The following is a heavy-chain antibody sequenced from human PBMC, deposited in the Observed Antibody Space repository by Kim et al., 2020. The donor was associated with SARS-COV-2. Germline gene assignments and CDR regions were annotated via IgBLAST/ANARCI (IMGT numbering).Heavy chain of an antibody. D-gene: IGHD3-22*01. V-gene: IGHV4-61*02. J-gene: IGHJ4*02. CDR2: IYTSGST. CDR1: GGSISSGSYY. Sequence: SETLSLTCTVSGGSISSGSYYWSWIRQPAGKGLEWIGRIYTSGSTNYNPSLKSRVTISVDTSKNQFSLKLSSVTAADTAVYYCARLTFIHVSNYDWVYFDYWGQGTLVTVSS. CDR3: ARLTFIHVSNYDWVYFDY.